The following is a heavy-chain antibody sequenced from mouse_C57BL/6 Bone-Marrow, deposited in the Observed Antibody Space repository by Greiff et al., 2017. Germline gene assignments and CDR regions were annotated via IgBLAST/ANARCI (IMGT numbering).Heavy chain of an antibody. CDR3: ARRWLLGAMDY. V-gene: IGHV5-17*01. CDR1: GFTFSDYG. J-gene: IGHJ4*01. CDR2: ISSGSSTI. Sequence: EVQLVESGGGLVKPGGSLKLSCAASGFTFSDYGMHWVRQAPEKGLEWVAYISSGSSTIYYADTVKGRFTISRDNANNTLFLQMTSLRSEDTAMYYCARRWLLGAMDYWGQGTSVTVSS. D-gene: IGHD2-3*01.